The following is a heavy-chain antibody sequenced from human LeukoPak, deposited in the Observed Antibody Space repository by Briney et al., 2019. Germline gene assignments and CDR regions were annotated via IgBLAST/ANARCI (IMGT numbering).Heavy chain of an antibody. CDR1: GYSFTRYW. CDR3: ARAYCSSTSCYKGYYYYYYMDV. J-gene: IGHJ6*03. D-gene: IGHD2-2*02. V-gene: IGHV5-51*01. Sequence: NRGESLKISCKGSGYSFTRYWIGWVRQMPGKGLEWMGIIYAGDSDTRYSPSFQGQVTISADKSISTAYLQWSSLKASDTAMYYCARAYCSSTSCYKGYYYYYYMDVWGKGTTVTVSS. CDR2: IYAGDSDT.